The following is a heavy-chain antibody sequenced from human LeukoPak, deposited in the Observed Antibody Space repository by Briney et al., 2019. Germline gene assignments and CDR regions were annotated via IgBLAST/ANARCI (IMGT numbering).Heavy chain of an antibody. D-gene: IGHD3-22*01. V-gene: IGHV3-48*03. J-gene: IGHJ4*02. CDR2: LSSSGSTI. Sequence: GSLGLFCAASAFTFRSYEMNWVRPAPGKGVEWGSYLSSSGSTIHYADSVKGRFTISRDNARNSLYLQMNSLRAEDTAVYYCARMVYYYDISGYYFLDYWGQGTLVTVSS. CDR1: AFTFRSYE. CDR3: ARMVYYYDISGYYFLDY.